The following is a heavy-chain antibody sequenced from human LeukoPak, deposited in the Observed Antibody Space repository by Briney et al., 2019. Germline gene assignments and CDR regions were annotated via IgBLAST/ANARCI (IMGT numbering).Heavy chain of an antibody. CDR1: GGTFSSYS. Sequence: GASVKVSCKASGGTFSSYSINWVRQAPGQGLEWVGRFIPTLDVANYPQKFQARLTITADKSTGTAYMELSSLRSADAAVYYCARDLPPCTGGSCYSNAFDLWGQGTMVTASS. CDR3: ARDLPPCTGGSCYSNAFDL. CDR2: FIPTLDVA. V-gene: IGHV1-69*04. J-gene: IGHJ3*01. D-gene: IGHD2-15*01.